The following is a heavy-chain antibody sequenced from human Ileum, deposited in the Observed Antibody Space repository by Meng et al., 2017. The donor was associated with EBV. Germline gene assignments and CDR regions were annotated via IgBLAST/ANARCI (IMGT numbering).Heavy chain of an antibody. Sequence: QRRGSGPGLGKPSGTLALTCAVSGGSMSSTNWWSWVRQPPGKGLEWIGEIYHSGSTNYNPSLKSRVSISVDKSKNQFSLKLSSVTAADTAVYYCARADKVRFDYWGQGTLVTVSS. J-gene: IGHJ4*02. CDR2: IYHSGST. V-gene: IGHV4-4*02. CDR3: ARADKVRFDY. CDR1: GGSMSSTNW.